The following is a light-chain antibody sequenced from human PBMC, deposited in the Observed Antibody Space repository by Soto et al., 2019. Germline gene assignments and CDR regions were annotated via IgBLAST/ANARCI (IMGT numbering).Light chain of an antibody. CDR1: QSVRSN. J-gene: IGKJ4*01. V-gene: IGKV3-15*01. CDR3: EQYDIWPLT. Sequence: EMVMTQSPATLSVSPGESATLSCRASQSVRSNLAWYQQRPGQHPRLLIYGPSTRATGIPARFSGSGSGTEFTLTISSLQTEDFAVYYCEQYDIWPLTFGGGTKVEIK. CDR2: GPS.